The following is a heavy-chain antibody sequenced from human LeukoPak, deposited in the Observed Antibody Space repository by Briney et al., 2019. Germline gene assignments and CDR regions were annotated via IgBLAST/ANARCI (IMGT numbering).Heavy chain of an antibody. D-gene: IGHD3-22*01. J-gene: IGHJ4*02. CDR2: ISGAGHGT. Sequence: PGGSLRLSCAASGFIFRSFTMGWVRQAPGKGLEWVSSISGAGHGTYYADSVKGRFTISRDNSKSTVNLEMNSLRAEDTAVYYCAKDWFSMIVVVIGLIDYWGQGTLVTVSS. CDR1: GFIFRSFT. V-gene: IGHV3-23*01. CDR3: AKDWFSMIVVVIGLIDY.